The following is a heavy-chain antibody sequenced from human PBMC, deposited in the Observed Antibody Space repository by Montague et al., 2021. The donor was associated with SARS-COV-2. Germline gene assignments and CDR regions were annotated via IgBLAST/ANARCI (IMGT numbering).Heavy chain of an antibody. J-gene: IGHJ6*02. CDR2: IYYGGST. Sequence: SETLSLTCTVSGGSISSSSYYWGWIRQPPGKGLEWIGSIYYGGSTYYNPSLKSRVTISVDTSKNQFSLKLSSVTAADTAVYYCARVGGQHHLRFSGMDLWGHGTPVTVSS. CDR1: GGSISSSSYY. D-gene: IGHD3-16*01. CDR3: ARVGGQHHLRFSGMDL. V-gene: IGHV4-39*07.